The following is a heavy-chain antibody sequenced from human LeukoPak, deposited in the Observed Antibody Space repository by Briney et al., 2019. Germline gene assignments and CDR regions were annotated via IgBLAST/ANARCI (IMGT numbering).Heavy chain of an antibody. V-gene: IGHV1-69*13. Sequence: RASVKVSCKASGGTFSSYAISWVRQAPGQGLEWRGGVIPIFGTANYAQNFQGRLTITSDESTITAYMDLSSLRSEDTAAYYCAGHHFGELFYRAFDIWGQGTMVTVSS. J-gene: IGHJ3*02. CDR2: VIPIFGTA. CDR3: AGHHFGELFYRAFDI. CDR1: GGTFSSYA. D-gene: IGHD3-10*01.